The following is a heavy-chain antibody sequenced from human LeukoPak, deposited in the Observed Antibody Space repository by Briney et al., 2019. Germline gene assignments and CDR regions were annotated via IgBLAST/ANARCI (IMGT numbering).Heavy chain of an antibody. Sequence: ASVKVSCKASGYNFTIYYMHWVRQAPGQGLEWMGIINPSDGGTYYAENFQGRVTMTKDTSTSTVYMELSSLRSEDTALYYCARGADDSSGFDPAEYFLHWGQGTLVTVSS. CDR3: ARGADDSSGFDPAEYFLH. CDR2: INPSDGGT. CDR1: GYNFTIYY. J-gene: IGHJ1*01. D-gene: IGHD3-22*01. V-gene: IGHV1-46*01.